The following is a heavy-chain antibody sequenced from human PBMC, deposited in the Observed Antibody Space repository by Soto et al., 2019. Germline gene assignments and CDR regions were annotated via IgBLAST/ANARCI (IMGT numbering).Heavy chain of an antibody. J-gene: IGHJ5*02. CDR1: GFSFTAYI. V-gene: IGHV3-23*01. D-gene: IGHD3-16*01. CDR3: AKGGWLDD. CDR2: ISVRGYKT. Sequence: EVHLLESGGDLVQPGGSLRLSCAASGFSFTAYIMSWFRQAPGQGLELVPAISVRGYKTYYADSVKGRFTISRDDAKNTLSLQLNSLRVNDPAIYYSAKGGWLDDCGPGTIVSVSS.